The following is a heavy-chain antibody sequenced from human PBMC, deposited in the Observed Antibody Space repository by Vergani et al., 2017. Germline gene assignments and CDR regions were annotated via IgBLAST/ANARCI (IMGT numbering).Heavy chain of an antibody. J-gene: IGHJ6*02. CDR2: IKSKTDGGTT. CDR1: GFTFSNAW. Sequence: EVQLVESGGGLVKPGGSLRLSCAASGFTFSNAWMSWVRQAPGKGLEWVGRIKSKTDGGTTDYAAPVKGRFTISRDDSKNTLYLQMNSLKTEDTAVYYCTTGIYNAPGIVGATHPRDVWGQGTTVTVSS. CDR3: TTGIYNAPGIVGATHPRDV. D-gene: IGHD1-26*01. V-gene: IGHV3-15*01.